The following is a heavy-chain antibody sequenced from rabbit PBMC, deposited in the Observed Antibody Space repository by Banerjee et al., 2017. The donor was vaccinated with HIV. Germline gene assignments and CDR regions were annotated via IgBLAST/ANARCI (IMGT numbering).Heavy chain of an antibody. V-gene: IGHV1S45*01. Sequence: QEQLEESGGDLVKPEGSLTLTCTASGFSFSGSYWISWVRQAPGKGLEWIGCIDIASSGSTYYASWVNGRFTISKTSSTTVTLQMTSLTAADTATYFCARDRVGSSYYFDLWGQGTLVTVS. D-gene: IGHD8-1*01. CDR2: IDIASSGST. J-gene: IGHJ4*01. CDR3: ARDRVGSSYYFDL. CDR1: GFSFSGSYW.